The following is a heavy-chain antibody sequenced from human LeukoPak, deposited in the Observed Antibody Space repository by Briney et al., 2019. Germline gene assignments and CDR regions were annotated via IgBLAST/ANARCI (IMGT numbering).Heavy chain of an antibody. CDR3: AKLLI. D-gene: IGHD2-21*01. CDR1: GFTFSSSW. J-gene: IGHJ6*02. CDR2: INEDGTEK. Sequence: GGSLRLSCAASGFTFSSSWMTWVRQAPGKGLEWVANINEDGTEKYFVDSVKGRFTISRDNAKNLVYLQMNSLRAEDTAVYYCAKLLIWGQGTTVSVSS. V-gene: IGHV3-7*01.